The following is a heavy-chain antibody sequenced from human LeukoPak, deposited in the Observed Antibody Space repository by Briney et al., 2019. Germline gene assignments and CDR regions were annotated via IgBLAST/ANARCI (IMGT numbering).Heavy chain of an antibody. CDR2: IIPIFGTA. V-gene: IGHV1-69*13. CDR3: ARLFTPRYCSTTSCYWKGWFDP. CDR1: RGTFISYA. Sequence: SVKVSFKASRGTFISYAISWVRQAPGQGLEWMGGIIPIFGTANYAEKFQGRVTITADEFTSTAYMELSSLRSEDTAVYYCARLFTPRYCSTTSCYWKGWFDPWGQGTLVTVSS. J-gene: IGHJ5*02. D-gene: IGHD2-2*01.